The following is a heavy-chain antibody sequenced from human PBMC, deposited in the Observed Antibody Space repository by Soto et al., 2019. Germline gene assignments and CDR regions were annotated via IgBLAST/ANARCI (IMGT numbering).Heavy chain of an antibody. CDR1: GGSISSGDYY. Sequence: SETLSLTCTVSGGSISSGDYYWSWIRQPPGKGLEWIGYIYYSGSTYYNPSLKSRVTISVDTSKNQFSLKLSSVTAADTAVYYCAGRVYDSSGFDYWGQGTLVTVSS. CDR2: IYYSGST. D-gene: IGHD3-22*01. J-gene: IGHJ4*02. V-gene: IGHV4-30-4*01. CDR3: AGRVYDSSGFDY.